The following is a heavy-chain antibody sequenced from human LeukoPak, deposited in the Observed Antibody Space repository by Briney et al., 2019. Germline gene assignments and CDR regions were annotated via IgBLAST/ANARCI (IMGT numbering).Heavy chain of an antibody. D-gene: IGHD2-15*01. Sequence: GGSLRLSCAASGFTFDDYAMHWVRQAPGKGLEWVSGISWNSGSTGYADSVKGRFTISRDNAKNSLYLQMNSLRAEDTALYYCAKGSGSLLLEYFQHWGQGTLVTVSS. CDR1: GFTFDDYA. V-gene: IGHV3-9*01. J-gene: IGHJ1*01. CDR3: AKGSGSLLLEYFQH. CDR2: ISWNSGST.